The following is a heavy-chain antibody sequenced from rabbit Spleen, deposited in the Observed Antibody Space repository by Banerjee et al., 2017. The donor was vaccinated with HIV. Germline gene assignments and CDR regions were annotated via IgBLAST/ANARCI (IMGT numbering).Heavy chain of an antibody. V-gene: IGHV1S45*01. CDR3: ARDLVGVIGWNFNL. CDR1: GFDVSSGGY. J-gene: IGHJ4*01. D-gene: IGHD1-1*01. CDR2: INTGDGNT. Sequence: QEQLVESGGGLVKPEGSLTLTCKASGFDVSSGGYMSWVRQAPGKGLEWIGDINTGDGNTYYATWAKGRFTCSKTSSTTVTLQMTRLTAADTATYLCARDLVGVIGWNFNLWGQGTLVTVS.